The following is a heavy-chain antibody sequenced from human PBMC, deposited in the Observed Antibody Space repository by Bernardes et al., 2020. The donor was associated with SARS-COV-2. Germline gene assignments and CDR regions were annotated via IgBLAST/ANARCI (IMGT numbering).Heavy chain of an antibody. CDR2: IYTSGST. V-gene: IGHV4-61*02. D-gene: IGHD3-22*01. CDR1: GGSISSGDYY. Sequence: TLSLTCTVSGGSISSGDYYWSWIRQPAGKGLEWIGRIYTSGSTNYNPSLKSRVTISVDTSKNQFSLKLSSVTAADTAVYYCARAGDYYDSSGYYYGGRFDPWGQGTLVTVSS. CDR3: ARAGDYYDSSGYYYGGRFDP. J-gene: IGHJ5*02.